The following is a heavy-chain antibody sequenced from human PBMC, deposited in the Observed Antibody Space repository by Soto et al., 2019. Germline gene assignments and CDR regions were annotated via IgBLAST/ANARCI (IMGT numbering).Heavy chain of an antibody. J-gene: IGHJ6*02. CDR2: TYYRSKWYN. D-gene: IGHD2-15*01. V-gene: IGHV6-1*01. CDR1: GDSVPSNSAA. CDR3: AREPDYGGNFYYGMDV. Sequence: SQNLSLTFSISGDSVPSNSAAWNWVGQSPSRSLEWLGRTYYRSKWYNDYAVSVKSRITINPDTSKNQFSLQLNSVTPEDTAVYYCAREPDYGGNFYYGMDVWGQGTTVTVS.